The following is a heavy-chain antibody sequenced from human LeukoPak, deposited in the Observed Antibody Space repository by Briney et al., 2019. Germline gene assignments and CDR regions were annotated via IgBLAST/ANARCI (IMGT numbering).Heavy chain of an antibody. CDR2: ISYDGSNK. CDR1: GFTFSSYA. CDR3: ARDYGDNVSYFDY. Sequence: PGGSLRLSCAASGFTFSSYAMHWVRQAPGKGLEWVAVISYDGSNKYYADSVKGRFTISRDNSKNTLYLQMNSLRAEDTAVYYCARDYGDNVSYFDYWGQGTLVTVPS. J-gene: IGHJ4*02. V-gene: IGHV3-30-3*01. D-gene: IGHD4-17*01.